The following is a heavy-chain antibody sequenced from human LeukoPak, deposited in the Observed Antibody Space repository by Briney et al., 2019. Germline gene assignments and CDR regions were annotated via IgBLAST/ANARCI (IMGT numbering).Heavy chain of an antibody. V-gene: IGHV3-33*06. CDR2: IWSDATNQ. J-gene: IGHJ4*02. D-gene: IGHD4-11*01. Sequence: GGSLRLSCEASGFTFSHCGIHWVRQAPGKGLEWVAVIWSDATNQYYSDSVKGRFTISRDNFKRTVSLQMNSLRAEDTAVYYCVKDAQRGFDYSNSLQHWGQGSLVTVSS. CDR3: VKDAQRGFDYSNSLQH. CDR1: GFTFSHCG.